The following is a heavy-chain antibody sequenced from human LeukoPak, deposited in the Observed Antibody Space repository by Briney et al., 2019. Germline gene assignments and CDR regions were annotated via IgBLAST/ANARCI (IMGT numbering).Heavy chain of an antibody. CDR2: INHSGST. J-gene: IGHJ4*02. V-gene: IGHV4-34*01. Sequence: SETLSLTCAAYGGSFSGYYWSWIRQPPGKGLEWIGEINHSGSTNYNPSLKSRVTISVDTSKNQFSLKLSSVTAADTAVYYCARFNTAMAVDYWGQGTLVTVSS. CDR3: ARFNTAMAVDY. CDR1: GGSFSGYY. D-gene: IGHD5-18*01.